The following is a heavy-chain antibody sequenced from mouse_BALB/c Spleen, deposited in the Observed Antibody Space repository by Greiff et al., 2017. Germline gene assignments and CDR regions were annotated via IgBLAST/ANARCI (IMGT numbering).Heavy chain of an antibody. CDR2: ISYDGSN. CDR1: GYSITSGYY. V-gene: IGHV3-6*02. J-gene: IGHJ2*01. CDR3: AREGTAYFFDY. D-gene: IGHD1-2*01. Sequence: EVQLQQSGPGLVKPSQSLYLTCSVTGYSITSGYYWNWIRQFPGNKLEWMGYISYDGSNNYNPSLKNRISITRDTSKNQFFLKLNSVTTEDTATYYCAREGTAYFFDYWGQGTTLTVSS.